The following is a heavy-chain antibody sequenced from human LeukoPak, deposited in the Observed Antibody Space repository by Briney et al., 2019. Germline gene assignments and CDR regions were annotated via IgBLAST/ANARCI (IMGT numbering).Heavy chain of an antibody. CDR1: GFTFSYYA. D-gene: IGHD1/OR15-1a*01. V-gene: IGHV3-23*01. CDR3: ALRVTTALNAFDI. CDR2: ISDSGSTT. J-gene: IGHJ3*02. Sequence: GGSLSLSCAASGFTFSYYAITWVRQAPGKGLEWVSGISDSGSTTSYADSVKGRFTISRDNSNNTLFMQMHNLRGEDTAIYYCALRVTTALNAFDIWGQGTMVTVS.